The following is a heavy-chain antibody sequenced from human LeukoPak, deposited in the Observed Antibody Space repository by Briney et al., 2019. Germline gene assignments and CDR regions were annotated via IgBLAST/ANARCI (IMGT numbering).Heavy chain of an antibody. CDR1: GFIFSNYA. CDR3: PKAVHSSSSGVVDY. Sequence: GGSLRLSCAASGFIFSNYAMHWVRQAPGKGLEWVTFIRYDGSNKYYAESVKGRFTISRDNSKNTLYLQMNSLRAEDTAVYYCPKAVHSSSSGVVDYWGQGTLVTVSS. CDR2: IRYDGSNK. J-gene: IGHJ4*02. V-gene: IGHV3-30*02. D-gene: IGHD6-6*01.